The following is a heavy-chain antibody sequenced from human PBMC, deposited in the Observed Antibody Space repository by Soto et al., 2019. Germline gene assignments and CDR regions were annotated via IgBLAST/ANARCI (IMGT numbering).Heavy chain of an antibody. CDR3: ASTRSLGYCSGGSCPSGWYVIDY. D-gene: IGHD2-15*01. Sequence: VQLVQSGAEVKKPGSSVKVSCKASGGTFSSYAISWVRQAPGQGLEWMGGIIPIFGTANYAQKFQGRVTITADESTSTAYMELSSLRSEDTAVYYCASTRSLGYCSGGSCPSGWYVIDYWGQGTLVTVSS. CDR1: GGTFSSYA. CDR2: IIPIFGTA. J-gene: IGHJ4*02. V-gene: IGHV1-69*01.